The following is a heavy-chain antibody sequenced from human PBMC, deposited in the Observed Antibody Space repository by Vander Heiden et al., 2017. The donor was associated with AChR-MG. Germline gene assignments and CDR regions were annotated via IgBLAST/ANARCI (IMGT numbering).Heavy chain of an antibody. CDR1: GFTFSDYY. CDR2: ISSSGSTI. V-gene: IGHV3-11*01. J-gene: IGHJ6*02. CDR3: ARGYDILTGYYYYYGMDV. Sequence: QVQLVASGGGLVKPGGSLRLSCAASGFTFSDYYMGWIRQAPGKGLEWVSFISSSGSTIYYADSVKGRFTISRDNAKNSLYLQMNSLRAEDTAVYYCARGYDILTGYYYYYGMDVWGQGTTVTVSS. D-gene: IGHD3-9*01.